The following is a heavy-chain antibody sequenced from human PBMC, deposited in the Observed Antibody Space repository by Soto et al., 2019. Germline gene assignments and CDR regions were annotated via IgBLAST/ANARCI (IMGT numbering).Heavy chain of an antibody. CDR1: GFTFSSYA. Sequence: HPGGSLRLSCAASGFTFSSYAMHWVRQAPGKGLEYVSAISSNGGSTYYADSVKGRFTISRDNSKNTLYLQMSSLRAEDTAVYYCVKERNQTQIIAVAGLFDYWGQGTLVTVSS. J-gene: IGHJ4*02. CDR2: ISSNGGST. V-gene: IGHV3-64D*06. CDR3: VKERNQTQIIAVAGLFDY. D-gene: IGHD6-19*01.